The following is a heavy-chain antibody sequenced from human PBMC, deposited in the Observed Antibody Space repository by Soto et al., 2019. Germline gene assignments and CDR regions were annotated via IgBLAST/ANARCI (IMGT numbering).Heavy chain of an antibody. Sequence: PGGSLRLSCAASGFTVSSNYMSWVRQAPGKGLEWVSVIYSGGSTYYADSVEGRFTISRDNSKNTLYLQMNSLRAEDTAVYYCARTTYYYDSSGYRFSSAEQFDYWGQGTLVTVSS. J-gene: IGHJ4*02. CDR3: ARTTYYYDSSGYRFSSAEQFDY. V-gene: IGHV3-53*01. CDR1: GFTVSSNY. D-gene: IGHD3-22*01. CDR2: IYSGGST.